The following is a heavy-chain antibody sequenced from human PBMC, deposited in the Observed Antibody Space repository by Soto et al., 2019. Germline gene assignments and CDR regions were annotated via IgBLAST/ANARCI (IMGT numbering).Heavy chain of an antibody. J-gene: IGHJ4*02. D-gene: IGHD2-2*01. V-gene: IGHV4-31*03. CDR3: AREQCSSSSCYFDY. Sequence: QVQLQESGPGLVKPSQTLSLTCTVSGGSINSDGYYCTWIRQHPGKGLEWIGYGYYSGSTAYNPSLKSRGTISVDTSKNQCSLKLSSGTAADTAVYYCAREQCSSSSCYFDYWGQGTLVTVSS. CDR1: GGSINSDGYY. CDR2: GYYSGST.